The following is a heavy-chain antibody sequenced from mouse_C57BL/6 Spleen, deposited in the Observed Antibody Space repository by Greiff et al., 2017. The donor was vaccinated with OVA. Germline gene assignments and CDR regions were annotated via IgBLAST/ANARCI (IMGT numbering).Heavy chain of an antibody. Sequence: EVKLVESGGGLVKPGGSLKLSCAASGFTFSDYGMHWVRQAPAKGLEWVAYISSGSSTIYYADTVKGRFTISRDNAKNTLFLQMTSLRSEDTAMYYCARGTYYGYPYAKDYWGQGTSVTVSS. CDR3: ARGTYYGYPYAKDY. CDR2: ISSGSSTI. J-gene: IGHJ4*01. CDR1: GFTFSDYG. D-gene: IGHD2-9*01. V-gene: IGHV5-17*01.